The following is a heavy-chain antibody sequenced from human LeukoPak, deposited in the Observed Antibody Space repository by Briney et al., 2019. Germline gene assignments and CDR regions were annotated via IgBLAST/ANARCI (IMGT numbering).Heavy chain of an antibody. CDR1: GGSISSTSYY. Sequence: SETLSLTCTVSGGSISSTSYYWGWIRQPPGKGLEWIGSIYYSGSTYYNPSLKSRVTISVDTSKNQFSLKLSSVTAADTAVYYCAKDPSEGSWATVTAYVDYWGQGTLVTVSP. CDR2: IYYSGST. D-gene: IGHD4-17*01. CDR3: AKDPSEGSWATVTAYVDY. V-gene: IGHV4-39*02. J-gene: IGHJ4*02.